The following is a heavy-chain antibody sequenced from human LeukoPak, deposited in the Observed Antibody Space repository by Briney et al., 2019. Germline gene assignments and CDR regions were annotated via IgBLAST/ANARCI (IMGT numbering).Heavy chain of an antibody. D-gene: IGHD5-18*01. CDR1: GGTFSSYA. Sequence: SVKVSCKASGGTFSSYAISWVRQAPGQGLEWMGGIIPIFGTVNYAQKFQGRVTITADKSTSTAYMELSSLRAEDTAVCYCAISREYSYGHPYYFEDWGQGTLVTVSS. V-gene: IGHV1-69*06. CDR3: AISREYSYGHPYYFED. CDR2: IIPIFGTV. J-gene: IGHJ4*02.